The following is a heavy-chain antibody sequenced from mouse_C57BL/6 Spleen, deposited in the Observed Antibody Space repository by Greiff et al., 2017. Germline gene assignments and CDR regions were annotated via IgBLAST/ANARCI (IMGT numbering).Heavy chain of an antibody. CDR2: IDPETGGT. CDR1: GYTFTDYE. CDR3: TTGTVVYDY. J-gene: IGHJ2*01. V-gene: IGHV1-15*01. D-gene: IGHD1-1*01. Sequence: QVQLQQPGAELVRPGASVTLSCKASGYTFTDYEMHWVKQTPVHGLEWIGAIDPETGGTAYNQKFKGKAILTADKSSSTAYMELRSLTSEDSAVYYCTTGTVVYDYWGQGTTLTVSS.